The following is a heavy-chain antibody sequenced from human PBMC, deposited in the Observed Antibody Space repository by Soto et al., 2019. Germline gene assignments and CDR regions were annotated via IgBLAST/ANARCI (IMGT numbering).Heavy chain of an antibody. Sequence: ASVKVSCKASGYTFTSYAMHWVRQAPGQRLEWMGWINAGNGNTKYSQKFQGRVTITRDTSASTAYMELSSLRSEDTAVYYCARHTGRYYYDSSGYPDYWGQGTLVTV. CDR1: GYTFTSYA. J-gene: IGHJ4*02. CDR3: ARHTGRYYYDSSGYPDY. D-gene: IGHD3-22*01. CDR2: INAGNGNT. V-gene: IGHV1-3*01.